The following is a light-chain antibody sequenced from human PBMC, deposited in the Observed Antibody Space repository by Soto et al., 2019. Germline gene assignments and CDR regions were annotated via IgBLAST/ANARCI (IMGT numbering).Light chain of an antibody. CDR3: QQAYINPRT. Sequence: DIQMTQSPSSLSASVGDRVTITCRASQSISSYLNWYQQKPGKAPKLLIYAASSLQSGVPSRFSGSGSGTEFTLTISSLQPEDFATYYCQQAYINPRTFGQGTKVDIK. CDR2: AAS. V-gene: IGKV1-39*01. J-gene: IGKJ1*01. CDR1: QSISSY.